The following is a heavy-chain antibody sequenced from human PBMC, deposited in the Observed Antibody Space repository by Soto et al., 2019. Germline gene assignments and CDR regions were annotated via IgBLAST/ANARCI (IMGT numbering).Heavy chain of an antibody. Sequence: PGGSLRLSCAASGFTFSSYWMSWVRQAPGKGLEWVANIKQDGSEKYYVDSVKGRFTISRDNAKNSLYLQMNSLRAEDTAVYYCARSRGRSGYYTNYGMGVWGQGTTVTVSS. CDR2: IKQDGSEK. D-gene: IGHD3-3*01. CDR1: GFTFSSYW. CDR3: ARSRGRSGYYTNYGMGV. J-gene: IGHJ6*02. V-gene: IGHV3-7*01.